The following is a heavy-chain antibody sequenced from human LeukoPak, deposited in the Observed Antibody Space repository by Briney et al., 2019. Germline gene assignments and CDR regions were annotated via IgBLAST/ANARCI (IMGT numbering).Heavy chain of an antibody. CDR3: ARLYYCSSTSCYGPEYFQH. CDR1: GGSISSSSYY. V-gene: IGHV4-39*01. CDR2: IYYSGST. D-gene: IGHD2-2*01. J-gene: IGHJ1*01. Sequence: SETLSLTCTVSGGSISSSSYYWGWIRQPPGKGLEWIGSIYYSGSTYYNPSLKSRVTISVDTSKNQFSLKLSSVTAADTAVYYCARLYYCSSTSCYGPEYFQHWGQGTLVTVSS.